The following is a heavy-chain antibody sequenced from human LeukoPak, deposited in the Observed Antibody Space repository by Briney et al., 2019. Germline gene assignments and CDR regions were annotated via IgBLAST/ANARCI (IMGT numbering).Heavy chain of an antibody. D-gene: IGHD3-22*01. J-gene: IGHJ4*02. CDR1: GVSISSYY. V-gene: IGHV4-59*01. Sequence: SETLSLTCTVSGVSISSYYWSWIRQPPGKGLEWIGYIYYSGSTNYNPSLKSRVTISVDTSKNQFSLKLSSVTAADTAVYYCARGVWYYYDSSGYYFDYWGQGTLVTVSS. CDR3: ARGVWYYYDSSGYYFDY. CDR2: IYYSGST.